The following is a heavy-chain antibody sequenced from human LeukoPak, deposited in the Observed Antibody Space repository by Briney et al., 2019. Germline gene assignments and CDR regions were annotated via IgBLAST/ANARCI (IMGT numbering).Heavy chain of an antibody. CDR2: IYTSGST. CDR3: ARAFYYYDSSGYYRWVDY. D-gene: IGHD3-22*01. CDR1: GGSISSYY. Sequence: SETLSLTCTVSGGSISSYYWSWIRQPAGKGLEWIGRIYTSGSTNYNPSLKSRVTMSVDTSKNQFSLKLSSVTAADTAVSYCARAFYYYDSSGYYRWVDYWGQGTLVTVSS. V-gene: IGHV4-4*07. J-gene: IGHJ4*02.